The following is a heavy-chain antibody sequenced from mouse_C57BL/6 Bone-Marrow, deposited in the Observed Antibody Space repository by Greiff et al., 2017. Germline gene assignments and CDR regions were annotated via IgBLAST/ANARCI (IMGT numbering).Heavy chain of an antibody. CDR2: IYPGDGDT. Sequence: VKLVESGAELVKPGASVKISCKASGYAFSSYWMNWVKQRPGKGLEWIGQIYPGDGDTNYNGKFKGKATLTADKSSSTAYMQLSSLTSEDSAVYFCARRAELAWFAYWGQGTLVTVSA. J-gene: IGHJ3*01. D-gene: IGHD4-1*01. CDR3: ARRAELAWFAY. V-gene: IGHV1-80*01. CDR1: GYAFSSYW.